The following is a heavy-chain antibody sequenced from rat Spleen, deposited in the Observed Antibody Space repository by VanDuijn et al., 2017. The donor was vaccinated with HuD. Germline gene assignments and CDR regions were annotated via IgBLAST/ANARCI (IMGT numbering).Heavy chain of an antibody. Sequence: EVQLVESGGGLVQPGRSLKLSCAASGFTFSNYYMAWVRQAPTKGLEWVASISYDGGSTYYRDSVKGRFTISRDNAKNTQYLQMDSLRSEDTATYYCTRGGLDYWGQGVMVTVSS. J-gene: IGHJ2*01. CDR1: GFTFSNYY. CDR3: TRGGLDY. CDR2: ISYDGGST. V-gene: IGHV5-20*01.